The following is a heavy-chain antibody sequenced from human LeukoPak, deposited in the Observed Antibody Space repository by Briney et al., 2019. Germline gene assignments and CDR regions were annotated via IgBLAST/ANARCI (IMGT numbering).Heavy chain of an antibody. J-gene: IGHJ4*02. Sequence: SGGSLSLSCAASGFTFSDYWMHWVRQAPGKGLVWVSRLTSDGRSTSYADSVKGRFTMSRDNAKNTLFLQMNSLRDEDTAVYYCARGASTYSDYWGQGTPVTVSS. CDR3: ARGASTYSDY. CDR2: LTSDGRST. V-gene: IGHV3-74*01. CDR1: GFTFSDYW.